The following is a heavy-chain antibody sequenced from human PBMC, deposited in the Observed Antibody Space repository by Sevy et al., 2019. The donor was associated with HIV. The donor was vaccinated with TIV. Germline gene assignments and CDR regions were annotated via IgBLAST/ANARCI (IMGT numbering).Heavy chain of an antibody. J-gene: IGHJ4*02. Sequence: GGSLRLSCAASGFTFDDYAMHWVRQAPGKGLEWVSGISWNSGSIGYADSVKGRFNISRDNAKNSLYLQMKSLRAEDTAFYYCAKDMSAGGDCGGDCYSTPYYCYYWGQVTLATIAS. CDR3: AKDMSAGGDCGGDCYSTPYYCYY. CDR1: GFTFDDYA. V-gene: IGHV3-9*01. D-gene: IGHD2-21*02. CDR2: ISWNSGSI.